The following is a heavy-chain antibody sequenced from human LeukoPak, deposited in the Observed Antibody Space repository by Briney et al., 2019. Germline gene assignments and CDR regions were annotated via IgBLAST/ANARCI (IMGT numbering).Heavy chain of an antibody. CDR2: INHSGST. CDR3: ARIQLWSTTWSDP. Sequence: SETLSLTCAVNGGSFSGYYWSWIRQPPGKGLEWIGEINHSGSTNYNPSLKSRVTISVDTSKNQFSLKLSSVTAADTAVYYCARIQLWSTTWSDPWGQGTLVTVSS. V-gene: IGHV4-34*01. D-gene: IGHD5-18*01. CDR1: GGSFSGYY. J-gene: IGHJ5*02.